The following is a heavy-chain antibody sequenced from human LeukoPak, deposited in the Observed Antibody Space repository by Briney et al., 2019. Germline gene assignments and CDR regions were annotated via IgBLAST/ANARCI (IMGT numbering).Heavy chain of an antibody. V-gene: IGHV3-9*01. CDR3: ARAGDCSSTSCSVPYYYYMDV. D-gene: IGHD2-2*01. Sequence: GGSLRLSCAASGFTFDDYAMHWVRQAPGKGLEWVSGISWNSGSIGYADSVKGRFTISRDNAKNSLYLQMNSLRAEDTAVYYCARAGDCSSTSCSVPYYYYMDVWGKGTTVTVSS. J-gene: IGHJ6*03. CDR1: GFTFDDYA. CDR2: ISWNSGSI.